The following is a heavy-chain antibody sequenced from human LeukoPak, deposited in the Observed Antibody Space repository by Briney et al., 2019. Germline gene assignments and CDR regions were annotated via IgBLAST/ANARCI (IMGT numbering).Heavy chain of an antibody. CDR3: AKGRGTAVTSAANY. CDR2: ISGSGDNT. J-gene: IGHJ4*02. Sequence: GGSLRLSCAASGFTFSSYAMSWVRQAPWEGLEWVSSISGSGDNTCYADSVKDRFSISRDNSKTTVSLQMNSLRAEDTAVYYCAKGRGTAVTSAANYWGQGTLVTVSS. V-gene: IGHV3-23*01. CDR1: GFTFSSYA. D-gene: IGHD4-17*01.